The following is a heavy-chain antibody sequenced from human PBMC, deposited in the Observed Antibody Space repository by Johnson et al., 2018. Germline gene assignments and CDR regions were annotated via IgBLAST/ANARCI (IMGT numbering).Heavy chain of an antibody. D-gene: IGHD2-21*01. CDR1: GFTFSSYW. CDR2: INIDGSGT. J-gene: IGHJ1*01. Sequence: VQLQESGGGLVQHGGSLRLSCAASGFTFSSYWMHWVRQAPGKGLVWVSRINIDGSGTTYADSVKGRFTISRDNAKNTLFLQMNSLRVEDTAVYYCARLWVGVDAEYFRHWGQGTLVTVSS. CDR3: ARLWVGVDAEYFRH. V-gene: IGHV3-74*01.